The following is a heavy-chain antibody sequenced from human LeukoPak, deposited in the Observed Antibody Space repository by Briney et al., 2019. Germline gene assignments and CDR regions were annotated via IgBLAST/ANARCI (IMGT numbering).Heavy chain of an antibody. CDR3: ARGNYDYVWGSYAYNWFDP. CDR2: INPNSGGT. CDR1: GYTFTGYY. J-gene: IGHJ5*02. Sequence: ASVKVSCKASGYTFTGYYMHWVRQAPGQGLEWMGWINPNSGGTNYAQKFQGRVTMTRDTPISTAYMELSRLRSDDTAVYYCARGNYDYVWGSYAYNWFDPWGQGTLVTVSS. D-gene: IGHD3-16*01. V-gene: IGHV1-2*02.